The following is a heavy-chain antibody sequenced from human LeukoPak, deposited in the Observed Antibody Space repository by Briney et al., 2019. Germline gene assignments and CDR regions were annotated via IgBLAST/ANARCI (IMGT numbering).Heavy chain of an antibody. D-gene: IGHD3-9*01. CDR3: ARDLASWDYKTCYFDA. J-gene: IGHJ5*02. Sequence: PGGSLRLSCAASGFSFSTHGFHWVRQAPGKGLEWVAVIWYDGSQKKYADSVKGRFTISRDDSKSMVYLQMNSLRADDTAVYHCARDLASWDYKTCYFDAWGQGTLVTVSS. V-gene: IGHV3-33*01. CDR2: IWYDGSQK. CDR1: GFSFSTHG.